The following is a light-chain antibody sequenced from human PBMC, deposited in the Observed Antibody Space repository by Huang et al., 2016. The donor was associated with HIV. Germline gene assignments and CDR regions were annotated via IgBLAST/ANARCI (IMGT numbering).Light chain of an antibody. Sequence: EIVMTQSPATLSVSPGERVTLSCRASQSVSTNFAWHQQKPGQAPRLLFYGASTRATGGPARFSGSGSGTEFTLTISSLQSEDFAVYYCQQYNNWPYTFGQGTKLEIK. J-gene: IGKJ2*01. V-gene: IGKV3-15*01. CDR2: GAS. CDR1: QSVSTN. CDR3: QQYNNWPYT.